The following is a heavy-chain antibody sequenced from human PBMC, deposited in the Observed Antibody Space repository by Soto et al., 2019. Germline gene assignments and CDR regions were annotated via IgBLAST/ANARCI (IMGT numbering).Heavy chain of an antibody. D-gene: IGHD3-22*01. CDR1: GGSISSRSYY. CDR2: ISYSGST. Sequence: SETLSLTCTVSGGSISSRSYYWGWIRQPPGKGLEWIGTISYSGSTYYNPSLKSLVTISVDTSKNQFSLKLTSVTAADTAVYYCARQTDYDSSGYVPLFDYWGQGTLVTVSS. J-gene: IGHJ4*02. CDR3: ARQTDYDSSGYVPLFDY. V-gene: IGHV4-39*01.